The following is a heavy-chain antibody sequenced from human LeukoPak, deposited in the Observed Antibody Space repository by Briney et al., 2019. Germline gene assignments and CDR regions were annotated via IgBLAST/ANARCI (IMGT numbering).Heavy chain of an antibody. J-gene: IGHJ4*02. CDR2: VEHDGSRT. D-gene: IGHD1-14*01. Sequence: GGSLRLSCAASGFTFTSYWMHWVRQPPGKGLVWVSRVEHDGSRTAYADSVTGRFTISRDNARNMVYLQMNSLRAEDTAVYYCTTDLGWGQGTLVTVSS. CDR1: GFTFTSYW. V-gene: IGHV3-74*01. CDR3: TTDLG.